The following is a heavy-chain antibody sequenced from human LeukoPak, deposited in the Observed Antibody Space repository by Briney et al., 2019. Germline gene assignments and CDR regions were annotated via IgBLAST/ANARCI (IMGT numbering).Heavy chain of an antibody. V-gene: IGHV4-38-2*02. J-gene: IGHJ4*02. CDR3: ARLGGRGTTGDY. D-gene: IGHD1-7*01. CDR2: IYHRGST. Sequence: SETLSLTCTVSGYPISSGYYWGWIRQPPGKGLEWIGGIYHRGSTYYNPSLKSRVTISVDTSKNQFSLKLSSVTAADTAVYYCARLGGRGTTGDYWGQGTLVTVSS. CDR1: GYPISSGYY.